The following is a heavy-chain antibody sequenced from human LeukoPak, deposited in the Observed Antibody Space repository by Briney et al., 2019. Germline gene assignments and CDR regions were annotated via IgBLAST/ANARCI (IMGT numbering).Heavy chain of an antibody. CDR3: ASPPRSWHSYYYYMDV. Sequence: SETLSLTCTVSGGSISSYYWSWIRQPPGKGLEWIGYIYYSGSTNYNPSLKSRVTISVDTFKNQFSLKLSSVTAADTAVYYCASPPRSWHSYYYYMDVWGKGTTVTVSS. CDR1: GGSISSYY. CDR2: IYYSGST. J-gene: IGHJ6*03. V-gene: IGHV4-59*01. D-gene: IGHD6-13*01.